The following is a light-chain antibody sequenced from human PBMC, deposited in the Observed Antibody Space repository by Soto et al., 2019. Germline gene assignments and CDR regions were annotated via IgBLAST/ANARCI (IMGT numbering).Light chain of an antibody. Sequence: SALTQPASVSGSPGQSITISCTGTSSDVGGYNFVSWYQQHPGKAPKLMIFGVSNRPSGVSNRFSGSKAANTASLTISGLQAEDEADYYCSSFRSSNTWVFGGGTKLTVL. CDR3: SSFRSSNTWV. CDR1: SSDVGGYNF. V-gene: IGLV2-14*01. CDR2: GVS. J-gene: IGLJ3*02.